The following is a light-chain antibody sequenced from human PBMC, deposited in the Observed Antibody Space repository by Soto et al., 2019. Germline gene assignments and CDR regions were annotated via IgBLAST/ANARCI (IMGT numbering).Light chain of an antibody. Sequence: SYELTQPPSVSVAPGKTASISCGGNNIGSKGVHWYQQKPGQAPVLVIYSDTDLPPVIPERFSGSNSANLATLTISRVEAGEWAGFLLPVGDCGWSHFVFGGGTK. V-gene: IGLV3-21*04. CDR3: PVGDCGWSHFV. CDR1: NIGSKG. J-gene: IGLJ2*01. CDR2: SDT.